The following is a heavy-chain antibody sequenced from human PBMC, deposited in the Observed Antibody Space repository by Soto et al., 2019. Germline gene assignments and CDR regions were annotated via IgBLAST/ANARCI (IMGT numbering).Heavy chain of an antibody. CDR2: IYYSGST. V-gene: IGHV4-59*13. D-gene: IGHD6-13*01. CDR1: GGSISSYY. CDR3: ARAGIAAAGTYYYYYGMDV. J-gene: IGHJ6*02. Sequence: SETLSLTCTVSGGSISSYYWSWIRQPPGKGLEWIGYIYYSGSTNYNPSLKSRVTISVDTSKNQFSLRLSSVTAAGTAVYYCARAGIAAAGTYYYYYGMDVWGQGTTVTVSS.